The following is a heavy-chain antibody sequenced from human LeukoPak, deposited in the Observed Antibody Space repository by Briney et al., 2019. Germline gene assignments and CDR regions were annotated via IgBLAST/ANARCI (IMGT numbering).Heavy chain of an antibody. V-gene: IGHV3-23*01. Sequence: ASVKVSCKASGGTFSSYAMSWVRQAPGKGLEWVSAISGSGGSTYYADSVKGRFTISRDNSKNTLYLQMNSLGAEDTAVYYCAKDSGYLDYWGQGTLVTVSS. CDR2: ISGSGGST. CDR3: AKDSGYLDY. J-gene: IGHJ4*02. CDR1: GGTFSSYA.